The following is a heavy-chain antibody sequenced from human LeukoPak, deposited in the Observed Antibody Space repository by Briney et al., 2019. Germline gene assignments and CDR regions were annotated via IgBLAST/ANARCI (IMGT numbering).Heavy chain of an antibody. CDR3: ARDGPDYYGSGSYDY. Sequence: KVSETLSLTCGVYGESFSGYYWSWIRPPPGKGLEWIGSIYHSGSTYYNPSLKSRVTISVDTSKNQFSLKLSSVTAADTAVYYCARDGPDYYGSGSYDYWGQGTLVTVSS. V-gene: IGHV4-34*01. CDR2: IYHSGST. J-gene: IGHJ4*02. CDR1: GESFSGYY. D-gene: IGHD3-10*01.